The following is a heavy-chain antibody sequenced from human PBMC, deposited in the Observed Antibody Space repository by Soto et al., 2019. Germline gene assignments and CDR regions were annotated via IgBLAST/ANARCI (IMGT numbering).Heavy chain of an antibody. V-gene: IGHV3-48*01. CDR1: GFTFSSYS. Sequence: GGSLRLSCAASGFTFSSYSMNWVRQAPGKGLEWVSYISSSSSTIYYADSVKGRFTISRDISKNTLYLQMNSLRAEDTAVYYCAKGDWDYIAGHFDYWGKGTLVTVSS. CDR2: ISSSSSTI. CDR3: AKGDWDYIAGHFDY. J-gene: IGHJ4*02. D-gene: IGHD1-7*01.